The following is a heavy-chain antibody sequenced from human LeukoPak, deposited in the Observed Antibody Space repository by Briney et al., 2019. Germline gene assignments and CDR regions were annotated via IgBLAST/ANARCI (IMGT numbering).Heavy chain of an antibody. CDR3: ARLSIVGAHDY. D-gene: IGHD1-26*01. Sequence: SVKVSCKASGGTFSSYAISWVRQAPGQGLEWMGRIIPILGIANYAQKFQGRVTITAAKSTSTDYMELSSLRSEDTAVYYCARLSIVGAHDYWGQGTLVTVSS. J-gene: IGHJ4*02. CDR2: IIPILGIA. CDR1: GGTFSSYA. V-gene: IGHV1-69*04.